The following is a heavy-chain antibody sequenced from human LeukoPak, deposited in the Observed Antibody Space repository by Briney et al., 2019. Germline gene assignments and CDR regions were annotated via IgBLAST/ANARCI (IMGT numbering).Heavy chain of an antibody. J-gene: IGHJ6*03. V-gene: IGHV1-2*02. CDR2: INPNSGGT. CDR1: GYTFTGYY. Sequence: ASVKVSCKASGYTFTGYYMHWVRQAPGRGLEWMGWINPNSGGTNYAQKFQGRVTMTRDTSISTAYMELSRLRSDDTAVYYCARSRNYYYYMDVWGKGTTVTVSS. CDR3: ARSRNYYYYMDV.